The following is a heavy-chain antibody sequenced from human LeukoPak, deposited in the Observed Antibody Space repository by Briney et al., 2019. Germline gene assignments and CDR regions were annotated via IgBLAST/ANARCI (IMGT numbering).Heavy chain of an antibody. J-gene: IGHJ4*02. D-gene: IGHD3-22*01. V-gene: IGHV1-18*01. CDR1: GYTFTSYG. CDR2: ISAYNGNT. CDR3: ARGHSLYYYDSSGYADY. Sequence: ASVKASCKASGYTFTSYGISWVRQAPGQGLEWMGWISAYNGNTNYAQKLQGRVTMTTDTSTSTAYMELRSLRSDDTAVYYCARGHSLYYYDSSGYADYWGQGTLVTVSS.